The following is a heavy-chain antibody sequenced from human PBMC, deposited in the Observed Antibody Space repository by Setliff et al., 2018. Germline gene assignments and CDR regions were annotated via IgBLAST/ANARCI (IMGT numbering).Heavy chain of an antibody. D-gene: IGHD3-22*01. CDR3: ARVITMIVVVGGWFDP. V-gene: IGHV1-69*10. J-gene: IGHJ5*02. Sequence: SVKVSCKASGYTFTSYGISWVRQAPGQGLEWMGGIIPILGIANYAQKFQGRVTITADESTSTAYMELSSLRSEDTAVYYCARVITMIVVVGGWFDPWGQGTLVTVSS. CDR1: GYTFTSYG. CDR2: IIPILGIA.